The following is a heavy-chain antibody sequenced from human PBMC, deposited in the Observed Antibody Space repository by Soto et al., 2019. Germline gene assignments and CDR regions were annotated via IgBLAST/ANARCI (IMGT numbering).Heavy chain of an antibody. CDR3: AIYCSSTSCYGQWDY. V-gene: IGHV4-59*01. D-gene: IGHD2-2*01. CDR2: IYYSGTT. J-gene: IGHJ4*02. CDR1: GGSITNYY. Sequence: QVQLQESGPGLVKPSETLSLTCTVSGGSITNYYWSWIRQPPGKGLEWIGYIYYSGTTNYNPSLMSRVTISVDTSKNLFSLKLTSVTAADTAVYYCAIYCSSTSCYGQWDYWGQGTLVTVSS.